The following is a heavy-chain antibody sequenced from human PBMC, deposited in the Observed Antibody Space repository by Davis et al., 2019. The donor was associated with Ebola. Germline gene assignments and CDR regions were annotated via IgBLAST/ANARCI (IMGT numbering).Heavy chain of an antibody. CDR1: GFTFSRYA. J-gene: IGHJ4*02. CDR2: IYSGGTT. V-gene: IGHV3-23*03. Sequence: GESLKISCAASGFTFSRYAMSWVRQAPGKGLEWVSVIYSGGTTHYADSVKGRFTISRDNSKNTLYLQMNSLRAEDTAVYYCAKKWGSSGWYAFDYWGQGTLVTVSS. CDR3: AKKWGSSGWYAFDY. D-gene: IGHD6-19*01.